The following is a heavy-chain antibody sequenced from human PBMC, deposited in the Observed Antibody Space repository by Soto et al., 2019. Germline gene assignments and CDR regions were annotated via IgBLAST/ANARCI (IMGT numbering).Heavy chain of an antibody. CDR1: GGSISSYY. D-gene: IGHD1-26*01. J-gene: IGHJ4*02. CDR2: IHYSGST. Sequence: SETLSLTCTVSGGSISSYYWSWIRQPPGKGLDYIGYIHYSGSTNYNPSLKSRVTISLDTSKNQFSLKLSSVTAADTAVYYCARHGLGLDYWGQGTLVTVSS. V-gene: IGHV4-59*08. CDR3: ARHGLGLDY.